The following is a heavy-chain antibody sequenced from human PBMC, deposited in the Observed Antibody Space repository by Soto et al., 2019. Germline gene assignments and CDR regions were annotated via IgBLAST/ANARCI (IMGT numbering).Heavy chain of an antibody. CDR3: ARGSFGDY. V-gene: IGHV1-18*01. D-gene: IGHD1-26*01. CDR1: GYTFTSYG. Sequence: QVHLVQSGAEVKKPGASVKVSCKGSGYTFTSYGITWVRQAPGQGLEWMGSISAHNGNTDYAQKLQGRFTVTRETSTSTAYMELRSLRSDDTVVYYCARGSFGDYWGQGALVTVSS. CDR2: ISAHNGNT. J-gene: IGHJ4*02.